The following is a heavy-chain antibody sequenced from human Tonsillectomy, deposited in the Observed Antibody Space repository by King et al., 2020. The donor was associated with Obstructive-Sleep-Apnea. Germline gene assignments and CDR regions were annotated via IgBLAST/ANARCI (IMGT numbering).Heavy chain of an antibody. CDR3: ARGALGIFDY. D-gene: IGHD7-27*01. CDR1: GGSFSGYY. CDR2: ITHSGST. V-gene: IGHV4-34*01. J-gene: IGHJ4*02. Sequence: VQLQQWGAGLLKPSETLSLTCAVYGGSFSGYYWSWIRQPPGKGLEWIGEITHSGSTNYNPSLKRRVTISVDTSKNQFSLKLSSVTAADTAVYYCARGALGIFDYWGQGTLVTVSS.